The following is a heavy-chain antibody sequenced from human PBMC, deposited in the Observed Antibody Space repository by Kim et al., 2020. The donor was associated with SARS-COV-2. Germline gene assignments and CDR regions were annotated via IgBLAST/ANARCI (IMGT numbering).Heavy chain of an antibody. CDR3: ARGPRELLGPFDY. D-gene: IGHD1-26*01. CDR1: GGTFSSYT. Sequence: SVKVSCKASGGTFSSYTISWVRQAPGQGLEWMGRIIPILGIANYAQKFQGRVTITADKSTSTAYMELSSLRSEDTAVYYCARGPRELLGPFDYWGQGTLVTVSS. CDR2: IIPILGIA. V-gene: IGHV1-69*02. J-gene: IGHJ4*02.